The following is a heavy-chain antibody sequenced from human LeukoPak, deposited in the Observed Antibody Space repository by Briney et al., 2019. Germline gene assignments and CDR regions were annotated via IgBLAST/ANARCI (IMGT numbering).Heavy chain of an antibody. D-gene: IGHD2-2*01. CDR3: ARSLPAAIIPSCDY. V-gene: IGHV1-2*02. CDR1: GYTFTGYY. Sequence: ASVKVSCKASGYTFTGYYMHWVRQAPGQGLEWMGWINPNSGGTNYAQKFQGRVTMTRDTSISTAYMELSRLRSDDTAVYYCARSLPAAIIPSCDYWGQGTLVTVSS. J-gene: IGHJ4*02. CDR2: INPNSGGT.